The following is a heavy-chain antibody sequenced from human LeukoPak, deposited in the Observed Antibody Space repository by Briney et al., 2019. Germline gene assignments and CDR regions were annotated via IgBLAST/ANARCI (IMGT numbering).Heavy chain of an antibody. CDR3: ATSAGDYRAGHYYYMGV. D-gene: IGHD4-11*01. Sequence: ASVKLSCKASGYTFTGYYFHWVRQAPGQGLEWMGWINPNTAGTNYAQKFLGGVTLTWDTSISTAYMELNRLTSDDTAVYYCATSAGDYRAGHYYYMGVWGKGTAVTVSS. CDR2: INPNTAGT. CDR1: GYTFTGYY. V-gene: IGHV1-2*02. J-gene: IGHJ6*03.